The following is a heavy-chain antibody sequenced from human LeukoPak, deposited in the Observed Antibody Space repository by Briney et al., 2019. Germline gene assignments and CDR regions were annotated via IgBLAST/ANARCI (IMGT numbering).Heavy chain of an antibody. CDR1: RFTFSSYE. V-gene: IGHV3-48*03. J-gene: IGHJ4*02. D-gene: IGHD2-2*01. CDR3: ARAGEYCSSTSCYVAHY. CDR2: ISSSGTTM. Sequence: GGSLRLSCATSRFTFSSYEMNWVRQAPGKGLEWVSYISSSGTTMYYADSVKGRFTISRDNARKSLCLQMNSLRAEDTAIYYCARAGEYCSSTSCYVAHYWGRGTLVTVSS.